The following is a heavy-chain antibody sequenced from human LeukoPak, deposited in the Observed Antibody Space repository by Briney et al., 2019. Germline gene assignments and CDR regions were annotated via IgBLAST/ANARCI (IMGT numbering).Heavy chain of an antibody. D-gene: IGHD2-15*01. CDR1: GYTFTSYG. V-gene: IGHV1-18*01. CDR3: ARGIVVVVAATPGYYGMDV. Sequence: ASVKVSCKASGYTFTSYGISWVRQAPGQGLEWMGWSSAYNGNTNYAQKLQGRVTMTTDTSTSTAYTELRSLRSDDTAVYYCARGIVVVVAATPGYYGMDVWGQGTTVTVSS. J-gene: IGHJ6*02. CDR2: SSAYNGNT.